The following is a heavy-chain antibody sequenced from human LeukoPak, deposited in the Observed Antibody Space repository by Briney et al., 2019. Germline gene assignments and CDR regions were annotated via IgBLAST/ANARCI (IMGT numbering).Heavy chain of an antibody. V-gene: IGHV3-30*02. Sequence: GGSLRLSCAAPGFTFSSYGMHWVRQAPGKGLEWVAFIRYDGSNKYYADSVKGRFTISRDNSKNTLYLQMNSLRADDTAVYYCAKEAYCTNGVCYPDYWGQGTLVTVSS. J-gene: IGHJ4*02. CDR1: GFTFSSYG. CDR3: AKEAYCTNGVCYPDY. CDR2: IRYDGSNK. D-gene: IGHD2-8*01.